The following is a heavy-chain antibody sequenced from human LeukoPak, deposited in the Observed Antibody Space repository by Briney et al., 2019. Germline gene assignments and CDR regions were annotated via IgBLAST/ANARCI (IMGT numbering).Heavy chain of an antibody. V-gene: IGHV3-66*01. Sequence: GGSLRLSCVVSGFTVTSHYLTWVRQAPGKGLEWVSVIYSGGRTYYADSVKGRFTISRDSSTNTMFLQMNSLRAEDTAVYYCAKDRKLSLYYYYVDVWGKGTTVTVSS. CDR2: IYSGGRT. D-gene: IGHD3-10*01. CDR1: GFTVTSHY. CDR3: AKDRKLSLYYYYVDV. J-gene: IGHJ6*03.